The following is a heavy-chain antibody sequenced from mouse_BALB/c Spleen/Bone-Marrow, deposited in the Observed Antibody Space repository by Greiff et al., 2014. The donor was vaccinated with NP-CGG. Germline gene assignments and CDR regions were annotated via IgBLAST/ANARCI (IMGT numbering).Heavy chain of an antibody. D-gene: IGHD1-1*01. J-gene: IGHJ4*01. V-gene: IGHV1S22*01. CDR2: IYPGSGTI. CDR3: RCYDYTMDY. Sequence: LQQPGSELVRPGASVKLSCKASGYTFTSYWIHWVKQRPGQGLEWIGNIYPGSGTINYDEKFKNKATLTVDTSSSIAHMQLSSLTSEDSAVYYCRCYDYTMDYWGQGTSVTVSS. CDR1: GYTFTSYW.